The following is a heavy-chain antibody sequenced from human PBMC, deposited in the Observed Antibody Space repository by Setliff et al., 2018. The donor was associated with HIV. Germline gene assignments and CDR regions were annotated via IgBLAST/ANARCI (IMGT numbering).Heavy chain of an antibody. CDR2: INPKSGGT. Sequence: ASVKVSCNASGYTFTDYYIHWVRQAPGQGLGWMGRINPKSGGTNYVQKFQGRVTMTRDTSINTAYLELSRLRSDDTAVYYCAKDRTGTGTTLHVWGKGTTVTVSS. D-gene: IGHD1-7*01. CDR3: AKDRTGTGTTLHV. V-gene: IGHV1-2*06. CDR1: GYTFTDYY. J-gene: IGHJ6*04.